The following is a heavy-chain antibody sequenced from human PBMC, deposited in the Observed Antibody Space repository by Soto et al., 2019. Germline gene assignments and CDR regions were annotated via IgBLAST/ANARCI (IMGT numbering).Heavy chain of an antibody. CDR3: ARLPLSYYYDSSGFWY. Sequence: QLQLQESGPGLVKPSETLSLTCTVSGGSISSSSYYWGWIRQPPGKGLEWIGSIYYSGSTYYNPSLKSRVTISVDTSKNQFSLKLSSVTAADTAVYYCARLPLSYYYDSSGFWYWGQGTLVTVSS. CDR2: IYYSGST. J-gene: IGHJ4*02. CDR1: GGSISSSSYY. V-gene: IGHV4-39*01. D-gene: IGHD3-22*01.